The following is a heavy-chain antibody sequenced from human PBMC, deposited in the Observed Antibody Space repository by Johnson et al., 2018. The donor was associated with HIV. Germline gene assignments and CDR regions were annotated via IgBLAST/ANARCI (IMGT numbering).Heavy chain of an antibody. CDR2: IRYDGTNK. V-gene: IGHV3-30*02. Sequence: QMLLVESGGGVVQRGGSLRLSCVASGFTFSSYGMHWVRQAPGKGLEWVAFIRYDGTNKYYADSVKGRFTVSRDNAKNTLYLQMNSLRAEDTAVYYCAREGSSSRAFDIWGQGTMVTVSS. D-gene: IGHD6-6*01. CDR1: GFTFSSYG. J-gene: IGHJ3*02. CDR3: AREGSSSRAFDI.